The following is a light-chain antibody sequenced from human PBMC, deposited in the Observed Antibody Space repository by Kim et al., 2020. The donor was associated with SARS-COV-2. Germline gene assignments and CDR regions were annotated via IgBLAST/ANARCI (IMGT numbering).Light chain of an antibody. CDR3: QQYDSYPRT. Sequence: DIQMTQSPSSLSASVGDRVTITCRASQSISSWLAWYQQKPEKAPKCLIYAASSLQSGVPSRFSGSGSGTDFTLTISSLQPEDFATYYCQQYDSYPRTFVQGTKVYIK. V-gene: IGKV1D-16*01. J-gene: IGKJ1*01. CDR2: AAS. CDR1: QSISSW.